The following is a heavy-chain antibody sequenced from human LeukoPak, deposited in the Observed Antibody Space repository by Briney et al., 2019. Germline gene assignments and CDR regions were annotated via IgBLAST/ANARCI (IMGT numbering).Heavy chain of an antibody. CDR3: ARKWVHYYDSSGYFDY. CDR1: GFTFNTYT. J-gene: IGHJ4*02. CDR2: ISGSGGST. D-gene: IGHD3-22*01. Sequence: PGGSLRLSCAASGFTFNTYTMNWVRQAPGKGLEWVSAISGSGGSTYYADSVKGRFTISRDNSKNTLYLQMNSLRAEDTAVYYCARKWVHYYDSSGYFDYWGQGTLVTVSS. V-gene: IGHV3-23*01.